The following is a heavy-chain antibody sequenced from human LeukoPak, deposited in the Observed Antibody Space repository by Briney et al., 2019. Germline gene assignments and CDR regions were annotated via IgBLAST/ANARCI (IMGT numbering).Heavy chain of an antibody. CDR3: ARDRSYSYYGMDV. CDR1: GGSISSGGYY. V-gene: IGHV4-31*03. CDR2: IYYSGST. Sequence: SETLSLTCTVSGGSISSGGYYWSWIRQHPGKGLEWIGNIYYSGSTYYNPSLKSRVTISVDTSKNQFSLKLSSVTAADTAVYYCARDRSYSYYGMDVWGQGTTVTVSS. J-gene: IGHJ6*02.